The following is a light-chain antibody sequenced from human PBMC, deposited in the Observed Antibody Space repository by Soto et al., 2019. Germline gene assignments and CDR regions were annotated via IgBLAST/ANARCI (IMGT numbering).Light chain of an antibody. J-gene: IGLJ2*01. CDR1: SSDVGGYNY. Sequence: QSVLTQPASVSGSPGQSITISCTGSSSDVGGYNYVSWYQQYPGKAPKLMIYDVSNRPSGVSTRFSGSKSGNTASLTISGLQAEDEADYHCSSYTSSGTYVVFGGGTQLTV. CDR2: DVS. CDR3: SSYTSSGTYVV. V-gene: IGLV2-14*01.